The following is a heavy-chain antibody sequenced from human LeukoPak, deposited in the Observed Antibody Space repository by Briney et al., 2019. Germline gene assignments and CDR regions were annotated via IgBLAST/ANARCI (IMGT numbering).Heavy chain of an antibody. Sequence: PGVSLRLSCVASGFTFSDYYMSWIRQAPGKGLEWVSYITSSGSTIYYADSVKRRFTISRDNAKNSLYLQMNSLRAEDTAVYYCARGRYDILTGSDYWGQGTLVTVSS. CDR1: GFTFSDYY. J-gene: IGHJ4*02. CDR3: ARGRYDILTGSDY. V-gene: IGHV3-11*01. D-gene: IGHD3-9*01. CDR2: ITSSGSTI.